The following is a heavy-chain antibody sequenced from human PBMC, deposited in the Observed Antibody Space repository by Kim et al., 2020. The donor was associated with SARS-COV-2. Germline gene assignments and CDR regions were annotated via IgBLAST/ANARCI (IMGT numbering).Heavy chain of an antibody. CDR1: GFTFSSYG. D-gene: IGHD5-18*01. Sequence: GGSLRLSCAASGFTFSSYGMHWVRQAPGKGLEWVAVISYDGSNKYYADSVKGRFTISRDNSKNTLYLQMNSLRAEDTAVYYCTNRGYSYGSRIWGQGTMVTVSS. CDR3: TNRGYSYGSRI. J-gene: IGHJ3*02. CDR2: ISYDGSNK. V-gene: IGHV3-30*18.